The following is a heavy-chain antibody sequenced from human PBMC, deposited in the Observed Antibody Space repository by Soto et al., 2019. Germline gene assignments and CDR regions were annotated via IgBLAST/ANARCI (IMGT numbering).Heavy chain of an antibody. CDR1: GGSFSGYY. D-gene: IGHD4-17*01. CDR3: ARGEATTVTRDLYFDY. V-gene: IGHV4-34*01. CDR2: INHSGST. J-gene: IGHJ4*02. Sequence: QVQLQQWGAGLLKPSETLSLTCAVYGGSFSGYYWSWIRQPPGKGLEWIGEINHSGSTNYSPSLNRRVTISVDTSKNQFSLKLSSVTAADTAVYYCARGEATTVTRDLYFDYWGQGTLVTVSS.